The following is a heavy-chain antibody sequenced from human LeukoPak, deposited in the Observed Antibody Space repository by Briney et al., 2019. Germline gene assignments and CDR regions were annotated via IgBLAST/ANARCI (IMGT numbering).Heavy chain of an antibody. D-gene: IGHD3-10*01. CDR1: GGSISSDNYY. CDR3: ARRVPSGSGSYDFDY. J-gene: IGHJ4*02. V-gene: IGHV4-39*01. CDR2: INYSGTT. Sequence: SETLSLTCTVSGGSISSDNYYWGWIRQPPGQGLEGIGSINYSGTTYYNPSLKSRVTISVDTSKNQFSLKVSSVTAADTAVYYCARRVPSGSGSYDFDYWGQGTLVTVSS.